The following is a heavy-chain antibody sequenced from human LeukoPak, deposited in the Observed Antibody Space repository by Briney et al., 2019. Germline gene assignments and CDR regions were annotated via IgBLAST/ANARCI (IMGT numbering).Heavy chain of an antibody. CDR1: GFNFDDYG. Sequence: GGSLRLSCAASGFNFDDYGMTWVRQAPGRGLEWVSGVNWSGSSTNYADSVKGRFTISRDNAKISLYLQVNSLRVEDTAVYFCARVGYSSSSMDYWGQGTLVTVSS. CDR3: ARVGYSSSSMDY. D-gene: IGHD6-13*01. V-gene: IGHV3-20*04. CDR2: VNWSGSST. J-gene: IGHJ4*02.